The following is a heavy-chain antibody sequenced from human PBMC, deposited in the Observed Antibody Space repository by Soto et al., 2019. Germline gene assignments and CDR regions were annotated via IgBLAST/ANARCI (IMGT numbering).Heavy chain of an antibody. V-gene: IGHV3-23*01. D-gene: IGHD2-15*01. J-gene: IGHJ4*02. CDR2: ISVSGDIT. Sequence: GGSLRLSCAASGFTFSSYAMSWVRQAPGKGLEWVSIISVSGDITYYADSVKGRFTISRDNSKNTLYLQMNSLRAEDTALYYCAKGVVAAATNRPSDYWGGGTLVTVSS. CDR1: GFTFSSYA. CDR3: AKGVVAAATNRPSDY.